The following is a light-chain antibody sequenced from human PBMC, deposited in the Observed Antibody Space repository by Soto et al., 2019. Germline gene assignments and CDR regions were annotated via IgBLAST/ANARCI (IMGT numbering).Light chain of an antibody. CDR3: QQYYTYPRT. J-gene: IGKJ1*01. CDR2: SAS. Sequence: AIRMTQSPSSLSASTGDRVTITCRASQDIINFLAWYQQKPGKAPKLLIDSASTLQSGVPSRFSGSGSGTDFTLTISSLQSEDFATYYCQQYYTYPRTFGLGTKVEIK. V-gene: IGKV1-8*01. CDR1: QDIINF.